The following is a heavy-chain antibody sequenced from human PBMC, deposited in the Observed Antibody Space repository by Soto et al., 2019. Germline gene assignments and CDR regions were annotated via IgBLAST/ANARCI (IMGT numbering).Heavy chain of an antibody. Sequence: ASVKVSCKASGYTFTSYGIIWVRQAPGQRFEWMGWINAGNGNTKYSQKFQGRVTITRDTSASTAYMELSSLRSEDTAVHYCARGITIFGVVTKYYFDYWGQGTLVTVSS. V-gene: IGHV1-3*01. J-gene: IGHJ4*02. CDR1: GYTFTSYG. CDR2: INAGNGNT. CDR3: ARGITIFGVVTKYYFDY. D-gene: IGHD3-3*01.